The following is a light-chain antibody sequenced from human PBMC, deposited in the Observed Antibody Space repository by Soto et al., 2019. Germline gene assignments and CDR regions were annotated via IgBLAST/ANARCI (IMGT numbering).Light chain of an antibody. V-gene: IGKV3-20*01. CDR2: GAS. J-gene: IGKJ1*01. CDR3: QHYGSSSWT. Sequence: EIVLTQSPGTLSLSPGERATLSCRASQSVSSSYLAWYQQKPGQAPRLLIYGASSRATGIPDRFSGSGSGTDFTLTISRLEPEDFAVYFCQHYGSSSWTFGQGTKVE. CDR1: QSVSSSY.